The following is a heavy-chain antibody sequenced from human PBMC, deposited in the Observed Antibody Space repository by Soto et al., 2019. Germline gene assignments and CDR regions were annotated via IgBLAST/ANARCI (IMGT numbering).Heavy chain of an antibody. V-gene: IGHV4-38-2*02. CDR1: GYSISTGFN. D-gene: IGHD3-16*01. Sequence: SETLSLTCAVSGYSISTGFNWAWILQPPGKGLEWIGSIYHSGSTYYNLSLKSRVTISSDASKNQISLKLSSVTAADTALYSFARDWATASTHPLSRG. J-gene: IGHJ5*01. CDR2: IYHSGST. CDR3: ARDWATASTHPLS.